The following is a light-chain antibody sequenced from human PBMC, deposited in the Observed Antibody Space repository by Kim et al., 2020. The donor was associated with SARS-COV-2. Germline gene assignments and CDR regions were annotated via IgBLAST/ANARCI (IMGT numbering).Light chain of an antibody. CDR3: QTWGTGIWV. J-gene: IGLJ3*02. CDR2: LISDGSH. V-gene: IGLV4-69*01. CDR1: SGHSSYA. Sequence: QLVLTQSPSASASLGASVKLTCTLSSGHSSYAIAWHQQQPEKGPRYLMKLISDGSHSKGDGIPNRFSGSSSGAERYLTISSLQSEDEADYYCQTWGTGIWVFGGGTQLTVL.